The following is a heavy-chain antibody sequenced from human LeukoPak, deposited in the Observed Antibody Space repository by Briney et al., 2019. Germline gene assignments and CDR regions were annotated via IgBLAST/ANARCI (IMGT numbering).Heavy chain of an antibody. D-gene: IGHD6-6*01. CDR2: IYYTGST. CDR1: SGSISNYY. J-gene: IGHJ6*03. CDR3: ARRAARLSYYYYMDV. V-gene: IGHV4-59*01. Sequence: PSETLPLTCTVSSGSISNYYWSWIRQPPGKGLECIGYIYYTGSTNYNPSLKSRVIISVDTSKNQFSLKLSSVTAADTAVYYCARRAARLSYYYYMDVWGKGTTVTVSS.